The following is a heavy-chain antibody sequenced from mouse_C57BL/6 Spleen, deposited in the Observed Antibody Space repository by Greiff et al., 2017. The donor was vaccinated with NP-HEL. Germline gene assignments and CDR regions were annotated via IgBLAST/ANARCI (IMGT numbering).Heavy chain of an antibody. Sequence: VQLQQPGTELVKPGASVKLSCKASGYTFTSYWMHWVKQRPGQGLEWIGNINPSNGGTNYNEKFKSKATLTVDKSSSTAYMQLSSLTSEDSAVYYCARKGYYVGYAMDYWGQGTSVTVSS. CDR2: INPSNGGT. J-gene: IGHJ4*01. V-gene: IGHV1-53*01. D-gene: IGHD2-3*01. CDR1: GYTFTSYW. CDR3: ARKGYYVGYAMDY.